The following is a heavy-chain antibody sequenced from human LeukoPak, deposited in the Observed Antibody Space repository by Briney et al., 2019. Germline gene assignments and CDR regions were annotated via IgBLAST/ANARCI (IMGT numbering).Heavy chain of an antibody. CDR2: ISSSSSYI. CDR3: ARDRWELLGYYYMDV. CDR1: GFTFSSYS. J-gene: IGHJ6*03. D-gene: IGHD1-26*01. V-gene: IGHV3-21*01. Sequence: VGSLRLSCAASGFTFSSYSMNWVRQAPGKGLEWVSSISSSSSYIYYADSVKGRFTISRDNAKNSLYLQMNSLRAEDTAVYYCARDRWELLGYYYMDVLGKGTTVTVSS.